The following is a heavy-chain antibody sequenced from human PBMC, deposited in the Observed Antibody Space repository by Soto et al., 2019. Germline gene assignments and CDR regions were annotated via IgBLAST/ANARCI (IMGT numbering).Heavy chain of an antibody. CDR1: AASFSKYY. Sequence: TSETLSLTCTVSAASFSKYYLTWIRQPPGKGLEWIGYIYFNGNTKYNPSLEGRLTISIDTSKKEFSLKLTSVTAADAAVYYCASVTFGGIVLAHWGQGTLVTVSS. V-gene: IGHV4-59*01. CDR2: IYFNGNT. CDR3: ASVTFGGIVLAH. D-gene: IGHD3-16*01. J-gene: IGHJ4*02.